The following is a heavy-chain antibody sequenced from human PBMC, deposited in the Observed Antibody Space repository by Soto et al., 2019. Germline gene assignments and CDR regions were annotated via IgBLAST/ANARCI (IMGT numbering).Heavy chain of an antibody. V-gene: IGHV4-30-2*01. CDR1: GGSISSGDYS. D-gene: IGHD2-8*01. CDR2: VYHTGST. CDR3: AREGLCDDAVCYGNWIDP. J-gene: IGHJ5*02. Sequence: QLQLQESGSGLVKPSQTLSLTCAVSGGSISSGDYSWTWIRQPPGKGLEWIGYVYHTGSTAYNPSLKSRVSISVDRSKNQFSLKLSSVTAADTAVYYCAREGLCDDAVCYGNWIDPWGQGTLVTVSS.